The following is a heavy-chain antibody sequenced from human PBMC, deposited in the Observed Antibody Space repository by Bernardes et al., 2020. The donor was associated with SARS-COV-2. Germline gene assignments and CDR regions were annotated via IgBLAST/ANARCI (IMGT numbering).Heavy chain of an antibody. CDR3: ARDRSPTRHSGSLWSTYESPNYSNDMDV. D-gene: IGHD3-3*01. CDR2: IKSKTDGGTT. Sequence: GGSLRLSCAASGFIISNYWMSWLRQGPGKGLEWVGRIKSKTDGGTTDYAAPVKGRFTISRDDSKNTLYLQMNSLKTEDTAVYYCARDRSPTRHSGSLWSTYESPNYSNDMDVWGQGTTVTVSS. V-gene: IGHV3-15*01. J-gene: IGHJ6*02. CDR1: GFIISNYW.